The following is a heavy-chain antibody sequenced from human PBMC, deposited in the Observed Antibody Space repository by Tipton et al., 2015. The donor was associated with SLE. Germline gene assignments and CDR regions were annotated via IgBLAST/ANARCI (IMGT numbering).Heavy chain of an antibody. D-gene: IGHD2-21*01. Sequence: LRLSCAVYGGPFSGYYWSWIRQPPGKGLEWIGEINHSGSTNYNPSLKSRVTISADTSKNQFSLRLSSVTAADTAVYYCARASDCGGWFDPWGQGTLVTVSS. V-gene: IGHV4-34*01. CDR1: GGPFSGYY. J-gene: IGHJ5*02. CDR3: ARASDCGGWFDP. CDR2: INHSGST.